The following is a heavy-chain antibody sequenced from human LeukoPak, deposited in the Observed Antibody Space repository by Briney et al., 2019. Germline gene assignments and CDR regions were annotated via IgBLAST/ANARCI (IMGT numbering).Heavy chain of an antibody. Sequence: PGRSLRLSCAASGFTFSSYGIHWVRQAPGKGLEWVAVIWYDGSNKYFSDSVKGRFTISRDNSKNTLYLQMNSLRAEDTAVYYCARGGYYDSGGYFDWFDPWGQGTLVTVSS. V-gene: IGHV3-33*01. D-gene: IGHD3-22*01. CDR1: GFTFSSYG. CDR3: ARGGYYDSGGYFDWFDP. CDR2: IWYDGSNK. J-gene: IGHJ5*02.